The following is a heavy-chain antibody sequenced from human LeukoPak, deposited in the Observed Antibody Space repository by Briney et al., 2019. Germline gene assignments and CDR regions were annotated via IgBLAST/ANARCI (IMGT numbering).Heavy chain of an antibody. J-gene: IGHJ3*01. D-gene: IGHD6-13*01. CDR1: GGSMNNHY. CDR3: ARDRGIAASADDAFDV. V-gene: IGHV4-59*11. Sequence: PSETLSLTCDVSGGSMNNHYWSWIRQPPGKGLEWVGYIYYRGNTNYNPSLKSRVTISVDKSRNRLSLRLSSVTAADTAMYYCARDRGIAASADDAFDVWGQGTRVTVSS. CDR2: IYYRGNT.